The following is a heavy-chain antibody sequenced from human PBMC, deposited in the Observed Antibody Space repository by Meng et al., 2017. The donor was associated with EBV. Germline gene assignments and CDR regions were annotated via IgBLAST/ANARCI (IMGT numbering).Heavy chain of an antibody. CDR3: AHIIAARPFDY. CDR2: IYWDDDK. Sequence: NPPQPLPLPCTSSGLSLSTRGVVVGWIRQPPGKALELLALIYWDDDKRYSPSLKSRLTITKDTSKNQVVLTMTNMDPVDAATYYCAHIIAARPFDYWGQGTLVTVSS. J-gene: IGHJ4*02. D-gene: IGHD6-6*01. V-gene: IGHV2-5*02. CDR1: GLSLSTRGVV.